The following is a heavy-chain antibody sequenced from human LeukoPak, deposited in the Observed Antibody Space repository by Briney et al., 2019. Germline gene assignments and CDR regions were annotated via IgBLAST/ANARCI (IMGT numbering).Heavy chain of an antibody. V-gene: IGHV1-8*01. Sequence: ASVKDSCKASGYTFTSYDINWVRQAPGQGLEWMGWMNPNSGNTGYAQEFQGMVTMTRKTSISTAYMELSSMRSEDTALYYCARASPLLRYFDWWRTRLPGGGENDYWGQGTLVTVSS. CDR2: MNPNSGNT. D-gene: IGHD3-9*01. J-gene: IGHJ4*02. CDR1: GYTFTSYD. CDR3: ARASPLLRYFDWWRTRLPGGGENDY.